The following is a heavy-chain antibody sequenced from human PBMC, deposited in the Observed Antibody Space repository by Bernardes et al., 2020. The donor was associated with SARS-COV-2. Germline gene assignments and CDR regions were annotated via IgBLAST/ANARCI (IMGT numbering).Heavy chain of an antibody. Sequence: GGSLRLSVAASGFFFSDYAMSWVRQAPGKGLEWVSIFSGAGDTTYYADSVKGRFTISRDNSRNTLSLQMSSLRAEDTALYYCAKHGCTKTNCYMNSWGQGTLVTVSS. CDR2: FSGAGDTT. CDR3: AKHGCTKTNCYMNS. D-gene: IGHD3-16*02. V-gene: IGHV3-23*01. J-gene: IGHJ4*02. CDR1: GFFFSDYA.